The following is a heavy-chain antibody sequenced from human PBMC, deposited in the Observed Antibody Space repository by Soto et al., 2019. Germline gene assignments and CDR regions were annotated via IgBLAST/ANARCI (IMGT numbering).Heavy chain of an antibody. CDR2: IIPIFGTA. CDR3: ARLSGSYYGTDAFDI. V-gene: IGHV1-69*13. D-gene: IGHD1-26*01. Sequence: SVKVSCRASGGTFSSYAISWVRQAPGQGLEWMGGIIPIFGTANYAQKFQGRVTITADESTSTAYMELSSLRSEDTAVYYCARLSGSYYGTDAFDIWGQGTMVTVSS. J-gene: IGHJ3*02. CDR1: GGTFSSYA.